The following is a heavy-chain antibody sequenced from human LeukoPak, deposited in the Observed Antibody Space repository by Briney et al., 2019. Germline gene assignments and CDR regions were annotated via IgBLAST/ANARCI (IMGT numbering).Heavy chain of an antibody. Sequence: GGSVTLFCPLSGFIFSSYSMKCVRQAPGGGRGWLLSISSGSSCIYYADSVKGRLTISRDNAKKTTHLQMKSMRAEDTAVYYCAGGDGGSAVPAAIYFDYWGQGTLDTASS. D-gene: IGHD2-2*01. V-gene: IGHV3-21*04. CDR1: GFIFSSYS. CDR2: ISSGSSCI. CDR3: AGGDGGSAVPAAIYFDY. J-gene: IGHJ4*02.